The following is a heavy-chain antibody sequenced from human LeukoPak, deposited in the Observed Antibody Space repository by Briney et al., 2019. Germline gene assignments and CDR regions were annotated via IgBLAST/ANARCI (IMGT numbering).Heavy chain of an antibody. V-gene: IGHV3-23*01. Sequence: LGGSLTLSRPASVLSFRSCSMRGVRPAPGKGVEGVSGISGSGGSTYYADYVKGRFTISRDNSKNTLYLQMDSLRGEDTAVYYCANDIEGVGPVALDYWGQGTLVTVSS. D-gene: IGHD2-2*01. CDR1: VLSFRSCS. CDR3: ANDIEGVGPVALDY. CDR2: ISGSGGST. J-gene: IGHJ4*02.